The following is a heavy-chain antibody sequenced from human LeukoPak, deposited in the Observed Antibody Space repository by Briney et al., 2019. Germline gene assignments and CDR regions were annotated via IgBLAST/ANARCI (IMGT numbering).Heavy chain of an antibody. Sequence: PAETLTLTCAVNRVSLTVENLGCLGQPPGEGLEWIGEINHSGSSNYNPSLKSRVTISVDTSKNQFSLKLSSVTAADTAVYYCASGPWEVRFDQWGQGTLVTVSS. CDR3: ASGPWEVRFDQ. D-gene: IGHD1-26*01. J-gene: IGHJ4*02. V-gene: IGHV4-34*01. CDR1: RVSLTVEN. CDR2: INHSGSS.